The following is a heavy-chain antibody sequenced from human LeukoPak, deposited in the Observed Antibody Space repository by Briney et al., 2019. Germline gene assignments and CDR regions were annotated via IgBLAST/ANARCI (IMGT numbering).Heavy chain of an antibody. CDR2: TSANNRNT. Sequence: ASVKVSCKASGYTFLSHGFSWVRQAPGQGLEWMGWTSANNRNTNYAQGLQGRVTMTTDTSTNTAYMELRTLRSDDTAVYYCARSQAVVSSSLYYYYMDVWGKGTTIIVSS. CDR1: GYTFLSHG. CDR3: ARSQAVVSSSLYYYYMDV. V-gene: IGHV1-18*01. J-gene: IGHJ6*03. D-gene: IGHD2-2*01.